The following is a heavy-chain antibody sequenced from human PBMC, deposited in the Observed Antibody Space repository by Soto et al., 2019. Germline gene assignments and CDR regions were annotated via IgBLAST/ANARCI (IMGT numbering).Heavy chain of an antibody. D-gene: IGHD2-8*01. V-gene: IGHV1-2*02. CDR3: AGDFRTNSHGADV. J-gene: IGHJ6*02. Sequence: ASVKVSCKASGYPFTGPYIYWVRQAPGQGLEWMGWINPSSGGTEFAEKFQGRVTVTRDTSIRTVFLELNSLTSDDTGVYFCAGDFRTNSHGADVWGQGSGVTAAS. CDR2: INPSSGGT. CDR1: GYPFTGPY.